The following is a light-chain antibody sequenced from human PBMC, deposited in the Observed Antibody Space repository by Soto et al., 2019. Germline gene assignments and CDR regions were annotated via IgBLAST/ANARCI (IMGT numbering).Light chain of an antibody. J-gene: IGLJ3*02. Sequence: QSVLTQPPSVSGAPGQRVTISCTGSSSTIGAGYDVHWYQQLPGRAPKLLIYGTSNRPSGVPDRFSGSKSGTSASLAITGLQVEDEADYYCQSYNTSLSGSLFGGGTKVTVL. CDR3: QSYNTSLSGSL. CDR1: SSTIGAGYD. V-gene: IGLV1-40*01. CDR2: GTS.